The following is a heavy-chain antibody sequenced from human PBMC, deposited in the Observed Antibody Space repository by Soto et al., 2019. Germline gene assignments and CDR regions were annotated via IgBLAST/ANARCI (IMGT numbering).Heavy chain of an antibody. V-gene: IGHV3-33*01. CDR1: GFSFSVYG. CDR2: IWYDASKQ. D-gene: IGHD2-15*01. J-gene: IGHJ4*02. Sequence: GGSLRLSCETSGFSFSVYGMHWVRQAPGKGLEWVAVIWYDASKQFYAASVEGRFTISRDNSKAILYLQMNSLRAEDTAVYYCAAWAEGATEVHWGQGTLVTVAS. CDR3: AAWAEGATEVH.